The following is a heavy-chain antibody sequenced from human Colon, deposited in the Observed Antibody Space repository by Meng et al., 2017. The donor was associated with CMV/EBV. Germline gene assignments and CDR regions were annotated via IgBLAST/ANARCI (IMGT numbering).Heavy chain of an antibody. Sequence: ASVKVSCKASGYSFTSHGISWVRQAPGQGLEWMGWINPNSGGTNYAQKFQGRVTMTRDTSISTAYMELSRLRSDDTAVYYCARDVWGVVVPAAWGQGTLVTVSS. CDR3: ARDVWGVVVPAA. CDR2: INPNSGGT. J-gene: IGHJ5*02. V-gene: IGHV1-2*02. CDR1: GYSFTSHG. D-gene: IGHD2-2*01.